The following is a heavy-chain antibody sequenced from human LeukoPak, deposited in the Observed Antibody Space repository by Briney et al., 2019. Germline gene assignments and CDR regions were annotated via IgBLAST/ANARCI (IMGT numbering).Heavy chain of an antibody. CDR1: GFTVSSNY. V-gene: IGHV3-53*05. D-gene: IGHD3/OR15-3a*01. Sequence: PGGSLRLSCAASGFTVSSNYMTWVRQAPGKGLEWVSVIYSGGGTYYADSVKGRFTLSRDNFKNTLSLQMNSLRAEDTAVYYCVRDRDWGFDYWGQGTLVTVSS. CDR2: IYSGGGT. CDR3: VRDRDWGFDY. J-gene: IGHJ4*02.